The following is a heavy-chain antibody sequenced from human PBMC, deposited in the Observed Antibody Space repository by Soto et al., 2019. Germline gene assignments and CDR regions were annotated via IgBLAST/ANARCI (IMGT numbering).Heavy chain of an antibody. D-gene: IGHD2-8*02. CDR3: ARSTERGDFDY. V-gene: IGHV5-51*01. CDR2: IYPGDTDT. Sequence: PGESLKIFCQGSGYRLTDYWIGWFRPMPGKGLEWLGFIYPGDTDTTYSPSFQGQVKISADKTINTAYLQWSSLKASDTAMYYCARSTERGDFDYWGQGTLVTVSS. J-gene: IGHJ4*02. CDR1: GYRLTDYW.